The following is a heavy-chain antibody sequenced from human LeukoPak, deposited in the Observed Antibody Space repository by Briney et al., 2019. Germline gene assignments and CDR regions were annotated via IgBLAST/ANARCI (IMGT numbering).Heavy chain of an antibody. V-gene: IGHV1-69*06. CDR3: ASNRDSSGYQFYYYMDV. CDR2: IIPIFGTA. J-gene: IGHJ6*03. CDR1: GGTFSSYA. D-gene: IGHD3-22*01. Sequence: ASVKVSCKASGGTFSSYAISWVRQAPGQGLEWMGGIIPIFGTANYAQKFQGRVTITADKSTSTAYMELSSLRSEDTAVYYCASNRDSSGYQFYYYMDVWGKGTTVTASS.